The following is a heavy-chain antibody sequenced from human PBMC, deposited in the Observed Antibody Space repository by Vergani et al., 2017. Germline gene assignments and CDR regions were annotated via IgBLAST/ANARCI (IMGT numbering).Heavy chain of an antibody. J-gene: IGHJ4*02. CDR2: ISGSGLSA. CDR1: EFTFRNHA. D-gene: IGHD3-10*01. V-gene: IGHV3-23*01. CDR3: AKQYFVSGNYLFDY. Sequence: EVQLLESGGGLVQPGGLLRLICAASEFTFRNHAMNWVRQAPGKGREWVAGISGSGLSASYTDSVKGRFTISRDNSKNMLFLQMNNLRTEDTAIYYCAKQYFVSGNYLFDYWGQGTLVTVSS.